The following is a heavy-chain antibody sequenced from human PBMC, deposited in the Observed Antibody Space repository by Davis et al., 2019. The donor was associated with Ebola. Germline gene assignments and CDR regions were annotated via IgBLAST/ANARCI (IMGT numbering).Heavy chain of an antibody. V-gene: IGHV3-23*01. CDR3: AKDGYDSSGYYWVVAFEI. CDR2: ISGSGGST. CDR1: GFTFSSYA. J-gene: IGHJ3*02. Sequence: PGGSLRLSCAASGFTFSSYAMSWVRQAPGKGLEWVSAISGSGGSTYYADSVKGRFTISRDNSKNTLYLQMNSLRAEDTAVYYCAKDGYDSSGYYWVVAFEIWGQGTMVTVSS. D-gene: IGHD3-22*01.